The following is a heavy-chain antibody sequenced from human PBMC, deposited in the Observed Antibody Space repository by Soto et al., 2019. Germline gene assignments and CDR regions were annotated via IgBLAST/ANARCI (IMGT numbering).Heavy chain of an antibody. Sequence: EVQLVESGGGLVQPGGSLRLSCAASGFTFGNYWMSWVRQAPGKGLEWLATIKRDASEKKYVDSVKGRFTMSRDNAKNSPYLQMERLRAEDTAVYYCAGDSGYGSGNSVNHYLDYWGRGTLVTVSS. V-gene: IGHV3-7*01. D-gene: IGHD3-10*01. CDR1: GFTFGNYW. CDR3: AGDSGYGSGNSVNHYLDY. CDR2: IKRDASEK. J-gene: IGHJ4*01.